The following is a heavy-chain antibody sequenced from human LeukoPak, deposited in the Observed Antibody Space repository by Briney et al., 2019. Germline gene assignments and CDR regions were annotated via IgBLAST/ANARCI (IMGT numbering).Heavy chain of an antibody. V-gene: IGHV4-59*01. Sequence: SETLSLTCAVYGGSFSGYYWSWIRQPPGKGLEWIGYIYYSGSTNYNPSLKSRVTISVDTSKNQFSLKLSSVTAADTAVYYCARGYSGYDPSYYYYYYMDVWGKGTTVTVSS. CDR3: ARGYSGYDPSYYYYYYMDV. J-gene: IGHJ6*03. CDR2: IYYSGST. D-gene: IGHD5-12*01. CDR1: GGSFSGYY.